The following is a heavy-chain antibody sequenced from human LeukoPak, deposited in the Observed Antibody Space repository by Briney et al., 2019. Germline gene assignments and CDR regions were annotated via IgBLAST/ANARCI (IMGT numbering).Heavy chain of an antibody. V-gene: IGHV3-30*04. Sequence: GGSLRLSCAASGFTFSSYAMHWVRQAPGKGLEWVAVISYDGSNKYYADSVKGRFTISRDNSKNTLYLQMNSLRAEDTAVYYCAKDRISTVTTLTLSYNWFDPWGQGTLVTVSS. CDR3: AKDRISTVTTLTLSYNWFDP. CDR1: GFTFSSYA. D-gene: IGHD4-17*01. J-gene: IGHJ5*02. CDR2: ISYDGSNK.